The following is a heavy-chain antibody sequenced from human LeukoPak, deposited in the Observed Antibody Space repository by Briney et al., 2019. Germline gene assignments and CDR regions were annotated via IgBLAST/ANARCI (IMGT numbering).Heavy chain of an antibody. D-gene: IGHD5-12*01. CDR1: GYSLTNYY. CDR2: INPSGGST. CDR3: ARGAPTTRIGAGRFDY. V-gene: IGHV1-46*01. J-gene: IGHJ4*02. Sequence: ACVKVSREAFGYSLTNYYVHWVRQAPGQGLEWVGEINPSGGSTSYAQKVEGRSTVTRDTYTNTVYMDLSSLRSEDTATYYCARGAPTTRIGAGRFDYWGQGSLLTVAS.